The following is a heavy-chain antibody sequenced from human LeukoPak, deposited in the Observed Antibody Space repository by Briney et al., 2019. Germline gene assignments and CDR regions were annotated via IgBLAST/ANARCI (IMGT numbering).Heavy chain of an antibody. CDR3: ERSRAYGYYGRGLDY. V-gene: IGHV3-74*01. J-gene: IGHJ4*02. Sequence: QAGGSLRLSRAASGFISRSYWVHWVRQPPGKGLVYIACINTDGFSINYADSVKGRFTISRDNAKNTLYLQMNSLRAEDTAVYYCERSRAYGYYGRGLDYWGQGTLVTVSS. CDR1: GFISRSYW. CDR2: INTDGFSI. D-gene: IGHD4-17*01.